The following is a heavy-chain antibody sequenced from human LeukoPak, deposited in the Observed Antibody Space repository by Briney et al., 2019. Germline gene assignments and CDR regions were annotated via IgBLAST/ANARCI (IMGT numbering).Heavy chain of an antibody. CDR1: GFTFNDYW. CDR3: VRGQATAWGLDY. CDR2: INTDGSRI. Sequence: GGSLRLSCAASGFTFNDYWMHWVRQAPGQGLVWVSRINTDGSRIYYADSVKGRFTISRDNAKNTVYLEMNSLRAEDAAVYYCVRGQATAWGLDYWGQGTLVTVSS. J-gene: IGHJ4*02. V-gene: IGHV3-74*01. D-gene: IGHD6-13*01.